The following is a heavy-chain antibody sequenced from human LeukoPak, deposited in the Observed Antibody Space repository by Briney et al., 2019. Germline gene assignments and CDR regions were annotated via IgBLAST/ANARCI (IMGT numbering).Heavy chain of an antibody. Sequence: SETLSLTCTVSGGSISSYYWSWIRQPPGKGLEWIGYIYYSGSTNYNPSLKSRVIISVDTSKNQFSLKLSSVTAADTAVYYCARVVDTAMDVYYFDYWGQGTLVTVSS. CDR3: ARVVDTAMDVYYFDY. V-gene: IGHV4-59*01. D-gene: IGHD5-18*01. CDR1: GGSISSYY. J-gene: IGHJ4*02. CDR2: IYYSGST.